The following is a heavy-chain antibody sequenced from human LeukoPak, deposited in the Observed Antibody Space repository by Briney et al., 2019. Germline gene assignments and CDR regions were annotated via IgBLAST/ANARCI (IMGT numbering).Heavy chain of an antibody. Sequence: GGSLRLSCVVSGFPFDDYGMLWVRQAPGKGLEWVSFISWHGETTYYSDSVKGRFTISRDNAKNSLYLQMNSLRAEDTAVYYCARGAYYGSGSYYNVRIHSVGYFDYWGQGTLVTVSS. CDR1: GFPFDDYG. V-gene: IGHV3-43D*03. D-gene: IGHD3-10*01. CDR2: ISWHGETT. CDR3: ARGAYYGSGSYYNVRIHSVGYFDY. J-gene: IGHJ4*02.